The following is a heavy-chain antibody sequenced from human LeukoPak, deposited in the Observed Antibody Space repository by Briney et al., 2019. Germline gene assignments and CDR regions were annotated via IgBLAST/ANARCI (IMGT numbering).Heavy chain of an antibody. CDR3: ARDNFWSFDY. CDR2: IDPRGDST. CDR1: GYTFGSYS. Sequence: ASVKVSCKASGYTFGSYSMHWVRQALGQGLEWMGIIDPRGDSTANARKFQGRVTVTMDTSTSTVYMELSSLTSEDTAVYYCARDNFWSFDYWGQGTLVTVSP. D-gene: IGHD1-20*01. J-gene: IGHJ4*02. V-gene: IGHV1-46*01.